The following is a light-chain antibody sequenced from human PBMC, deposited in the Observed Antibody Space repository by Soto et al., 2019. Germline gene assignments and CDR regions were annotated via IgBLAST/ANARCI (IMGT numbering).Light chain of an antibody. Sequence: SYELTQSLSVSVALGQTARITCGGNNIGSKNVHWFQQKPGQAPVVVIYRDNNRPSGIPERFSGSNSGNTATLIITRAQAGDEADYYCSSYTGGNPSYVFGTGTKLTVL. J-gene: IGLJ1*01. CDR3: SSYTGGNPSYV. CDR1: NIGSKN. V-gene: IGLV3-9*01. CDR2: RDN.